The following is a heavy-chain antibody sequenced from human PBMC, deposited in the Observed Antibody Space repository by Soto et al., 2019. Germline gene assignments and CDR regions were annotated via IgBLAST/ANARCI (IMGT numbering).Heavy chain of an antibody. CDR2: IVVGSGNT. D-gene: IGHD2-2*01. Sequence: SVKVSCKASGFTFTSSAVQWVRQARGQRLEWIGWIVVGSGNTNYAQKFQERVTIARDMSTSTAYMELSSLRSEDTAVYYCAATYQLPRYYYYYGMDVWGQGTTVTV. CDR1: GFTFTSSA. J-gene: IGHJ6*02. CDR3: AATYQLPRYYYYYGMDV. V-gene: IGHV1-58*01.